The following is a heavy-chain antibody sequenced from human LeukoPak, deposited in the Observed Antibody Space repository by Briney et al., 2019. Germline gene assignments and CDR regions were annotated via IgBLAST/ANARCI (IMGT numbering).Heavy chain of an antibody. Sequence: ASVKVSCKASGGTFSSYAISWVRQAPGQGLEWMGGIIPIFGTANYAQKFQGRVTITADESTSTAYMELSSLRSEDTAVYYCARDYPRYLGWFDPWGQGTLVTVSS. CDR2: IIPIFGTA. V-gene: IGHV1-69*13. J-gene: IGHJ5*02. D-gene: IGHD3-9*01. CDR3: ARDYPRYLGWFDP. CDR1: GGTFSSYA.